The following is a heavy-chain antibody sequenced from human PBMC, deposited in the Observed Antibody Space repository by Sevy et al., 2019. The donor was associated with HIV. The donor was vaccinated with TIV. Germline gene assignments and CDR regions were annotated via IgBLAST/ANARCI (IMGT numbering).Heavy chain of an antibody. J-gene: IGHJ4*02. D-gene: IGHD3-22*01. Sequence: GGSLRLSCAASEFTFSSYGMHWVRQAPGKGLEWVAVISYDGSNKYYADSVKGRFTISRDNSKNTLYLQMNSLRAEDTAVYYCAKDSDYRNYYDSSGYLAYWGQGTLVTVSS. CDR2: ISYDGSNK. CDR3: AKDSDYRNYYDSSGYLAY. CDR1: EFTFSSYG. V-gene: IGHV3-30*18.